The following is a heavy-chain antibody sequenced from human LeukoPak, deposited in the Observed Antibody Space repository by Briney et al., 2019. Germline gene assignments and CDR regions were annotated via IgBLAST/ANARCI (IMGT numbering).Heavy chain of an antibody. D-gene: IGHD2-2*01. J-gene: IGHJ3*02. CDR3: AKDRRGIVVVPAAI. CDR1: GFTFSSYA. CDR2: ISGSGGST. Sequence: GGSLRLSCAASGFTFSSYAMSWVRQAPGKGLEWVSAISGSGGSTYYADSVKGRFTISRDNFKNTLYLQMNSLRAEDTAVYYCAKDRRGIVVVPAAIWGQGTMVTVSS. V-gene: IGHV3-23*01.